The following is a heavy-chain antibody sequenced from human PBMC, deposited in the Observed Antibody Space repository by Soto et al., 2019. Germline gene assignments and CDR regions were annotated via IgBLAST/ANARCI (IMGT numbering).Heavy chain of an antibody. D-gene: IGHD3-10*01. J-gene: IGHJ6*04. V-gene: IGHV1-46*01. CDR3: ARDRITMVRGATSVGGMDV. CDR1: GYTFTSYY. CDR2: INPSGGST. Sequence: ASVKVSCKASGYTFTSYYMHWVRQPPGQGLEWMGIINPSGGSTSYAQKFQGRVTMTRDTSTSTVYMELSSLRSEDTAVYYCARDRITMVRGATSVGGMDVWGKGTTVTVSS.